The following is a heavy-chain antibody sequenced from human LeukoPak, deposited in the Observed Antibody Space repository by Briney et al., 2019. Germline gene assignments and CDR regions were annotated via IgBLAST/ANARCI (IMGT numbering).Heavy chain of an antibody. J-gene: IGHJ4*02. V-gene: IGHV1-18*01. CDR2: ISAYNGNT. Sequence: GASVKVSCKASGYTFTSYGISWVRQAPGQGLEWMGWISAYNGNTSYAQKLQGRVTMTTDTSTSTAYMELRSLRSDDTAVYYCARDRGPYDSSGYPSFDYWGQGSLVTVSS. CDR3: ARDRGPYDSSGYPSFDY. D-gene: IGHD3-22*01. CDR1: GYTFTSYG.